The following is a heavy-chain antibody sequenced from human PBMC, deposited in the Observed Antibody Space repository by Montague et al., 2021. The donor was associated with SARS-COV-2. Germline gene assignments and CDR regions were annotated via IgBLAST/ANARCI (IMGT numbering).Heavy chain of an antibody. CDR3: ASTYYYASGSLFDP. Sequence: TLSLTCTVSGGSISSANYYWSWIRQPAGKGLGWIGRFYTSGSTNYNPSLKSRVAISADTSKNQFSLKLSSVTAADTAVYYCASTYYYASGSLFDPWGQGTLVTSPQ. D-gene: IGHD3-10*01. CDR1: GGSISSANYY. V-gene: IGHV4-61*02. CDR2: FYTSGST. J-gene: IGHJ5*02.